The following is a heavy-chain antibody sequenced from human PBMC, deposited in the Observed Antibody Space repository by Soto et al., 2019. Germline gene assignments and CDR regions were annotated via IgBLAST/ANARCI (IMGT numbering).Heavy chain of an antibody. CDR3: ARPSNLWGLPTIEPSSFDY. V-gene: IGHV1-46*03. D-gene: IGHD1-26*01. Sequence: ASVKVSCKASGYTFTSYQMHWVRQAPGQGLEWMGVINPSGARTNNAQKFQGRVTMTRDTSTSTVYMELSSLRSEDTAVYYCARPSNLWGLPTIEPSSFDYWGQGTLVTVSS. CDR1: GYTFTSYQ. CDR2: INPSGART. J-gene: IGHJ4*02.